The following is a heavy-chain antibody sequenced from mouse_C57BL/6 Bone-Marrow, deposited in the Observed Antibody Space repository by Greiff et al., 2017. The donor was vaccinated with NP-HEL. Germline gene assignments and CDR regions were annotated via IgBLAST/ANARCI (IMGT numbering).Heavy chain of an antibody. CDR1: GYTFTSYW. V-gene: IGHV1-5*01. Sequence: VQLQQSGTVLARPGASVKMSCKTSGYTFTSYWMHWVKQRPGQGLEWIGAIYPGNSDTSYNQKFKGKAKLTAVTSASTAYMELSSLTNEDSAVYYCTICPSHSSGYRMDYWGQGTSVTVSS. D-gene: IGHD3-2*02. CDR3: TICPSHSSGYRMDY. CDR2: IYPGNSDT. J-gene: IGHJ4*01.